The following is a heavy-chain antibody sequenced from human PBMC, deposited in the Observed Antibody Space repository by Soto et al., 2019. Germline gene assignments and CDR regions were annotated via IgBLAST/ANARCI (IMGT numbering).Heavy chain of an antibody. CDR3: AKVVTYYDFWSGYFAY. J-gene: IGHJ4*02. CDR2: ISYDGSNK. D-gene: IGHD3-3*01. Sequence: SLRLSCAASGFTFSSYGMHWVRQAPGKGLEWVAVISYDGSNKYYADSVKGRFTISRDNSKNTLYLQMNSLRAEDTAVYYCAKVVTYYDFWSGYFAYWGQGTLVTVSS. V-gene: IGHV3-30*18. CDR1: GFTFSSYG.